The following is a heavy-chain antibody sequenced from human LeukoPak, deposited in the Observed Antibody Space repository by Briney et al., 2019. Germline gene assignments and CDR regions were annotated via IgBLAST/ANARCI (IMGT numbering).Heavy chain of an antibody. Sequence: ASVKVSCKASGYTFTNYGISWGRQAPGQGLGWMGWISTYNDNTNYSQKLQGRGAMTTDKATSTAYMELRSLRSDDTAVYYCFVLYGGNSDDFDYWGQGTLVTVSS. CDR1: GYTFTNYG. J-gene: IGHJ4*02. CDR3: FVLYGGNSDDFDY. CDR2: ISTYNDNT. D-gene: IGHD4-23*01. V-gene: IGHV1-18*01.